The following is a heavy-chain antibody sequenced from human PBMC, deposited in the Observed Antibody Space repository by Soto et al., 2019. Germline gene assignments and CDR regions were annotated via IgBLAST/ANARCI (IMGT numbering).Heavy chain of an antibody. CDR1: GYTFTSYG. CDR3: ARVGYYDFWSGYSYYYGMDV. CDR2: ISAYNSNT. Sequence: QVQLVQSGAEVKKPGASVKVSCKASGYTFTSYGISWVRQAPGQGLEWMGWISAYNSNTNYAQKLQGRVTMTTDTSTSTAYMELRSLRADDTAVYYCARVGYYDFWSGYSYYYGMDVWGQGTTVTVSS. V-gene: IGHV1-18*04. J-gene: IGHJ6*02. D-gene: IGHD3-3*01.